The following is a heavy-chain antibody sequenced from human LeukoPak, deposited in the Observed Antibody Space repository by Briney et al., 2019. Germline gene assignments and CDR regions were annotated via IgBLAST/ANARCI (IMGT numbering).Heavy chain of an antibody. CDR3: ASEGD. J-gene: IGHJ4*02. CDR2: IYTEGTT. Sequence: PGGSLRLSCAVSGFTFSSNYFSWVRQAPGKGLEWVSVIYTEGTTYYADSVKGRFTISRDNSKNTVYLQMNSLRVEDTAVYYCASEGDWGQGPLVTVSS. CDR1: GFTFSSNY. D-gene: IGHD3-16*01. V-gene: IGHV3-66*02.